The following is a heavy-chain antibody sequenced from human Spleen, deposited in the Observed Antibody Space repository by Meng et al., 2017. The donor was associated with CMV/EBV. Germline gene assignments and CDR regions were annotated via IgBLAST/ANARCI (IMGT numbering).Heavy chain of an antibody. D-gene: IGHD2-2*01. J-gene: IGHJ5*02. Sequence: SETLSLTCTVSGGSISTYYWYWIRQPPGKGLEWIGEINHSGSTNYNPSLKSRVTISIDTSKNQFSLKLTSVTAADTAVYYCARGLRGIVVVSAASNWFDPWGQGTLVTVSS. CDR1: GGSISTYY. V-gene: IGHV4-34*01. CDR3: ARGLRGIVVVSAASNWFDP. CDR2: INHSGST.